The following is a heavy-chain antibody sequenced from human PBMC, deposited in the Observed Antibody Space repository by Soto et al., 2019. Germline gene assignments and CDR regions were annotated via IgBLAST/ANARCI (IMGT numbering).Heavy chain of an antibody. J-gene: IGHJ6*02. Sequence: WLPKKVSSKGSGYSFTSYWISRVRKMPGKGLEWMGRIDPSDSYTNYSPSFQGHVTISADKSISTAYLQWSSLKASDTAMYYCARPTGGYYGMDVRGQGTTVTVSS. CDR1: GYSFTSYW. CDR2: IDPSDSYT. V-gene: IGHV5-10-1*01. CDR3: ARPTGGYYGMDV.